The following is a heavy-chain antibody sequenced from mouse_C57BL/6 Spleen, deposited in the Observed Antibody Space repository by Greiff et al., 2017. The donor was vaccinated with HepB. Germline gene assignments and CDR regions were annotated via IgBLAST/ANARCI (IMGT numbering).Heavy chain of an antibody. J-gene: IGHJ2*01. CDR3: ARTARIKY. CDR1: GYSITSGYG. V-gene: IGHV3-2*02. Sequence: DVKLQESGPGLVKPSQSLSLTCTVTGYSITSGYGWNWIRQFPGNKLEWMGYISYSGSTNYNPSLKSRISITRDTSKNQFFLQLNSVTTEDIATYYCARTARIKYWGQGTTLTVSS. CDR2: ISYSGST. D-gene: IGHD1-2*01.